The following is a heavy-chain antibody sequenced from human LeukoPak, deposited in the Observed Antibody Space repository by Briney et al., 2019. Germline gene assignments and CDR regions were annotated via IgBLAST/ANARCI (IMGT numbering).Heavy chain of an antibody. V-gene: IGHV3-23*01. CDR2: ISGSGGST. CDR1: GFIFSDYE. Sequence: GGSLRLSCAASGFIFSDYEMNWVRQAPGKGLEWVSAISGSGGSTYYADSVKGRFTISRDNSKNTLYLQMNSLRAEDTAVYYCANPSITMVRGVKPWGQGTLVTVSS. J-gene: IGHJ5*02. D-gene: IGHD3-10*01. CDR3: ANPSITMVRGVKP.